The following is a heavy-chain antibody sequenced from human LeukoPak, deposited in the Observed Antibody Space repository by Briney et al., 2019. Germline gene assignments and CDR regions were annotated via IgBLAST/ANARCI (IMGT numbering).Heavy chain of an antibody. V-gene: IGHV4-39*01. CDR2: IFYGGST. CDR1: GGSISSVRYY. J-gene: IGHJ4*02. Sequence: SSETLSLTCTVSGGSISSVRYYWGWIRQPPGKVLEWIGTIFYGGSTYYNPSLKSRVSVAVDRSKNQFSLKLTSVTAADTAFYFCARQSVTAMLFGFDYWGQGTLVAVPS. D-gene: IGHD2-21*02. CDR3: ARQSVTAMLFGFDY.